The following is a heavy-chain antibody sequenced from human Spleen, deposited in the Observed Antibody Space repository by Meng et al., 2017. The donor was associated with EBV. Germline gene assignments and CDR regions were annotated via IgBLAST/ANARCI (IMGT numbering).Heavy chain of an antibody. CDR3: ARGPEIVVVIFPTNWFDP. CDR2: INHSGDT. Sequence: QVRLQQGGAGLLKPSETLSLTCGVYGESFSVYYWSWFRQSPGKGLEWIGEINHSGDTRYNPSLESRVTISVATSKNQVSLKLKSVTAADTAMYYCARGPEIVVVIFPTNWFDPWGQGTLVTVS. J-gene: IGHJ5*02. CDR1: GESFSVYY. V-gene: IGHV4-34*02. D-gene: IGHD2-21*01.